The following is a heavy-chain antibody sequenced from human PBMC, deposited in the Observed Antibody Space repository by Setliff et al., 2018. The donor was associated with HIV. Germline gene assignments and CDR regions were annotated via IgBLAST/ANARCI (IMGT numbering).Heavy chain of an antibody. D-gene: IGHD3-10*01. J-gene: IGHJ4*02. CDR1: GYTFTNYW. CDR3: ARPVGEAGY. Sequence: PGESLKISCKGSGYTFTNYWIGWVRQMPGKGLEWMGVIYPGDSDTRYSPSFRGQVTISADKSINTVYLQWSSLKASDTAIYYCARPVGEAGYWGQGTLVTVSS. V-gene: IGHV5-51*01. CDR2: IYPGDSDT.